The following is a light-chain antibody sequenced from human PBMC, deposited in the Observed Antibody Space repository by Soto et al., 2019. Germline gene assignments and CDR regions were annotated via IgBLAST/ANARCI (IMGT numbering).Light chain of an antibody. CDR2: DAS. CDR3: QQYDNRGFT. V-gene: IGKV1-33*01. Sequence: DIQMTQSPSSLSASVGDRVTITCQASQDISNYLNWYQQKPGKAPKLLIYDASNLETGVPSRFSGSGSGTDFTFTISSPQPEDIATYYCQQYDNRGFTFGPGTKVDIK. J-gene: IGKJ3*01. CDR1: QDISNY.